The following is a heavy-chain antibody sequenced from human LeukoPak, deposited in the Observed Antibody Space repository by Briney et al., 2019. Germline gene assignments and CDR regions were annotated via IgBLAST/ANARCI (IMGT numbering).Heavy chain of an antibody. CDR3: ARIPDISGWPFDY. D-gene: IGHD6-25*01. J-gene: IGHJ4*02. Sequence: PSETLSLTCTVSGGSISSGGYYWTWIRQHPGKGLEWIGYIYCSGSTYYTPSLKSRVTMSVDTSKNQLSLKLTSVTAADTAVYYSARIPDISGWPFDYWGQGTLVTVSS. CDR1: GGSISSGGYY. V-gene: IGHV4-31*03. CDR2: IYCSGST.